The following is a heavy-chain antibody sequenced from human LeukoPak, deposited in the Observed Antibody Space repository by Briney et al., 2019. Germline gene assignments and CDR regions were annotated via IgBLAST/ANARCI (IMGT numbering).Heavy chain of an antibody. CDR2: MNPNSGNT. V-gene: IGHV1-8*01. D-gene: IGHD3-3*01. J-gene: IGHJ4*02. CDR3: ARDRRTIFGVVIIDY. CDR1: GYTFTSYD. Sequence: ASVKVSCKASGYTFTSYDINWVRQATGQGLEWMGWMNPNSGNTGYAQKFQGRVTMTRNTSISTAYMELSRLRSDDTAVYYCARDRRTIFGVVIIDYWGQGTLVTVSS.